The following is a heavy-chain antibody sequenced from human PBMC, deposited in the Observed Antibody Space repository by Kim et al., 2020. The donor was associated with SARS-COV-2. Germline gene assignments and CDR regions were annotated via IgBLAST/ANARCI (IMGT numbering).Heavy chain of an antibody. CDR1: GYTFTSYA. CDR2: INTNTGNP. V-gene: IGHV7-4-1*02. D-gene: IGHD2-2*02. Sequence: ASVKVSCKASGYTFTSYAMNWVRQAPGQGLEWMGWINTNTGNPTYAQGFTGRFVFSLDTSVSTAYLQISSLKAEDTAVYYCARDVVPAAIPFYWFDPWGQGTLVTVSS. J-gene: IGHJ5*02. CDR3: ARDVVPAAIPFYWFDP.